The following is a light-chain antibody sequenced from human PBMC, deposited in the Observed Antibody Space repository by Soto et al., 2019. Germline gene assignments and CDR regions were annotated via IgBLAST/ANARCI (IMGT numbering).Light chain of an antibody. J-gene: IGLJ1*01. CDR2: DIN. CDR1: SSNIGAGYN. V-gene: IGLV1-40*01. CDR3: QSYDTSLSGFYI. Sequence: QSVLTQPPSVSGAPGQRVSISCTGSSSNIGAGYNVHWYQQFPGTAPKLLIYDINNRPSGVPDRFSGSKSGTSASLAITGLQAEDEADYYCQSYDTSLSGFYIFGTGTKLTVL.